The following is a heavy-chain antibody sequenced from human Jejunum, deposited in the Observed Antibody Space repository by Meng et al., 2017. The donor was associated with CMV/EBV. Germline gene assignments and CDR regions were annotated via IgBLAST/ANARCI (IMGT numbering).Heavy chain of an antibody. Sequence: EVQLLESGGDLVQPGGSLRLSCVGSGLTFSSYALSWVRQAPGKGLEWVSTVSGSSITTYYADSVKGRFTISRDNYNDILSLEMNSLRAEDTALYYCVKDHKDWGHGTLVTVS. CDR1: GLTFSSYA. V-gene: IGHV3-23*01. CDR2: VSGSSITT. CDR3: VKDHKD. J-gene: IGHJ4*01.